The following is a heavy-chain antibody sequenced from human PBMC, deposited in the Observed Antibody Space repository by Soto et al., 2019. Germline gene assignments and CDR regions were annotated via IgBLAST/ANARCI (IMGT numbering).Heavy chain of an antibody. CDR1: GYTFTSYG. Sequence: GASVKVSCKASGYTFTSYGISWVRQAPGQGLEWMGWISAYNGNTNYAQKLQGRVTMTTDTSTSTAYMELRSLRSDDTAVYYCARNILSVTTIYWYFDLWGRGTLVTVSS. CDR2: ISAYNGNT. CDR3: ARNILSVTTIYWYFDL. V-gene: IGHV1-18*01. J-gene: IGHJ2*01. D-gene: IGHD4-17*01.